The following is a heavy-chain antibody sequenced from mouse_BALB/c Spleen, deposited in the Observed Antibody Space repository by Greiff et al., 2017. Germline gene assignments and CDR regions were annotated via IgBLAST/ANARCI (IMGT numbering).Heavy chain of an antibody. CDR1: GYSITSDYA. Sequence: EVKLVESGPGLVKPSQSLSLTCTVTGYSITSDYAWNWIRQFPGNKLEWMGYISYSGSTSYNPSLKSRISITRDTSKNQFFLQLNSVTTEDTATYYCARSTYYYGSSRYYAMDYWGQGTSVTVSS. V-gene: IGHV3-2*02. CDR2: ISYSGST. CDR3: ARSTYYYGSSRYYAMDY. J-gene: IGHJ4*01. D-gene: IGHD1-1*01.